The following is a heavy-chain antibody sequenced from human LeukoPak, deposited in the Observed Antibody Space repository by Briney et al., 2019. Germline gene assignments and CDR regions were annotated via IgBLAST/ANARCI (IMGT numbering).Heavy chain of an antibody. D-gene: IGHD1-20*01. CDR1: GGSISSYY. V-gene: IGHV4-59*01. CDR3: ARDTRNWNDYYNPTEY. CDR2: IYYSGST. J-gene: IGHJ4*02. Sequence: SETLSLTCTVSGGSISSYYWSWIRQPPGKGLEWIGYIYYSGSTNYNPSLKSRVTISVDTSKNQFSLKLSSVTAADTAVYYCARDTRNWNDYYNPTEYWGQGTLVTVSS.